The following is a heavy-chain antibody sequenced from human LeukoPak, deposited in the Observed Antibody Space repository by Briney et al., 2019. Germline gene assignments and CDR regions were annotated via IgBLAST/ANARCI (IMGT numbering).Heavy chain of an antibody. V-gene: IGHV4-4*07. Sequence: KTSETLSLTCTVSGASISNHYWSWIRQPAGKGLEWIGRIFASGNTHYNPSLESRVTLSQDTSKNQFSLKVSSVTAADTAVYYCARDPGYYGMDAWGQGTTVTVSS. CDR1: GASISNHY. CDR3: ARDPGYYGMDA. CDR2: IFASGNT. J-gene: IGHJ6*02.